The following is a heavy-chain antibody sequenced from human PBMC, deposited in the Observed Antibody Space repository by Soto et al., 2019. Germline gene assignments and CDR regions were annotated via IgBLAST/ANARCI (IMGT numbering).Heavy chain of an antibody. Sequence: QVQLVESGGGLVQPGGSLRLSCAASGFTFSDYYMSWIRQAPGKGLEWVSYISSSGSTIYYADSVKGRFTISRDNAKNSLYLQMNSLRAEDTAVYYCARSDFWSGYLSRFNWFDPWGQGTLVTVSS. CDR2: ISSSGSTI. CDR3: ARSDFWSGYLSRFNWFDP. V-gene: IGHV3-11*01. J-gene: IGHJ5*02. D-gene: IGHD3-3*01. CDR1: GFTFSDYY.